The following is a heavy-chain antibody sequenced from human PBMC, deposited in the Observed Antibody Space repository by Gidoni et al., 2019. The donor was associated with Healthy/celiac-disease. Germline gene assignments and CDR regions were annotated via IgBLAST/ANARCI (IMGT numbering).Heavy chain of an antibody. CDR1: GGSISSYY. D-gene: IGHD6-25*01. Sequence: QVQLQESGPGLVKPSETLYPTCTVSGGSISSYYWSWTRQPPGKGLEWIGYIYYSGSTNYNPTLKSRVTISVDTSKNQFSMKLSSVTAADTAVYYCARAGRLQYRREHAFDIWGQGTMVTVSS. V-gene: IGHV4-59*08. CDR3: ARAGRLQYRREHAFDI. CDR2: IYYSGST. J-gene: IGHJ3*02.